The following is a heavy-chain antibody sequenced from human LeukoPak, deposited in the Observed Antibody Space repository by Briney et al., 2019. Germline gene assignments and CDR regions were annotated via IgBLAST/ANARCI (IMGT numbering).Heavy chain of an antibody. Sequence: GASVKVSCKASGDTFSSYTINWVRQAPGQGLEWMGRIIPILGVANYAQKFQGRVTITADKSTSTAYMELSSLRSEDTAVYYCARARRTYQLLLSWFDPWGQGTLVTVSS. CDR3: ARARRTYQLLLSWFDP. CDR1: GDTFSSYT. CDR2: IIPILGVA. J-gene: IGHJ5*02. V-gene: IGHV1-69*02. D-gene: IGHD2-2*01.